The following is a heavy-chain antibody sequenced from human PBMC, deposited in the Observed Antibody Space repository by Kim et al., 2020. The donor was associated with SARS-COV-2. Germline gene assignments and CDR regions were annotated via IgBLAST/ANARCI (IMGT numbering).Heavy chain of an antibody. CDR1: GYTFTSYY. J-gene: IGHJ3*02. CDR3: AREGYDILTGSPGEDAFDI. Sequence: ASVKVSCKASGYTFTSYYMHWVRQAPGQGLEWMGIINPSGGSTSYAQKFQGRVTMTRDTSTSTVYMELSSLRSEDTAVYYCAREGYDILTGSPGEDAFDIWGQGTMVTVSS. V-gene: IGHV1-46*01. D-gene: IGHD3-9*01. CDR2: INPSGGST.